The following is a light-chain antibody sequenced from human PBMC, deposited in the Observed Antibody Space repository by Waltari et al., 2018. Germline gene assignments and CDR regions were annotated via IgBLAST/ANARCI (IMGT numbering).Light chain of an antibody. CDR1: QSINRW. V-gene: IGKV1-5*03. J-gene: IGKJ4*01. Sequence: DLQLTQSPPRLPASVGDRVTITCRASQSINRWLAWYHQRPGQAPNLLVSESSTLASVVPSRFSGSGSGTDFTLTINGLQPDDFATYYCQQYISYPWSFGLGTKVEIK. CDR3: QQYISYPWS. CDR2: ESS.